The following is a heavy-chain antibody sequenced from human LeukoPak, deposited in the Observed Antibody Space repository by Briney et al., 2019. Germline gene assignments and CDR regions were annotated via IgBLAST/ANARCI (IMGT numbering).Heavy chain of an antibody. D-gene: IGHD5-12*01. CDR3: AREGRVSGYDFDC. J-gene: IGHJ4*02. CDR2: INSDGSSI. CDR1: GLSFISYW. Sequence: GGSLRLSSANSGLSFISYWMHSGRQAPGKRQVWVSRINSDGSSITYADSVKGRFTISRDNAKNTLYLQMNSLRVEDTAVYYCAREGRVSGYDFDCWGQGTLVTVSS. V-gene: IGHV3-74*03.